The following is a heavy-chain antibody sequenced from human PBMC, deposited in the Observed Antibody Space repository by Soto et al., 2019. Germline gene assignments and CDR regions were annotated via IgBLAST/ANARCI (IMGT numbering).Heavy chain of an antibody. V-gene: IGHV4-38-2*01. Sequence: SETLSLTCAVSGYSISSGYYWGWLRQPPGKGLEWIGSIYHGGSTYYNPSLNSRVTLSIDMTNNHVSLILNSVTAADTAVYYCARGQFYSGSGNFNNLMFDAWGQGIQVTVSS. CDR3: ARGQFYSGSGNFNNLMFDA. D-gene: IGHD3-10*01. CDR2: IYHGGST. CDR1: GYSISSGYY. J-gene: IGHJ5*02.